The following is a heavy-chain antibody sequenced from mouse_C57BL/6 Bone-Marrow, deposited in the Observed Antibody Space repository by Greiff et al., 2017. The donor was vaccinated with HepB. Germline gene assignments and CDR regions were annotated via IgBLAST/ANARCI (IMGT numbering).Heavy chain of an antibody. CDR3: ARQVIYDGYYVYYYAMDY. D-gene: IGHD2-3*01. V-gene: IGHV5-12*01. CDR2: ISNGGGST. J-gene: IGHJ4*01. CDR1: GFTFSDYY. Sequence: EVMLVESGGGLVQPGGSLKLSCAASGFTFSDYYMYWVRQTPEKRLEWVAYISNGGGSTYYLDTVKGRFTIARDTAKNTLYLQMSSLKSEDTAMYYGARQVIYDGYYVYYYAMDYWGKGTSVTVSS.